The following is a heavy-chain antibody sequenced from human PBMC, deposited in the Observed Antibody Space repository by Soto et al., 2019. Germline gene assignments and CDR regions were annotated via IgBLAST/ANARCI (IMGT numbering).Heavy chain of an antibody. V-gene: IGHV3-9*02. CDR1: GFTADDYA. D-gene: IGHD4-17*01. CDR2: ISSNSDTI. J-gene: IGHJ4*02. CDR3: AKDMKWGGMTTIHCFDS. Sequence: EVQLVESGGGLVKPGRSLRLSCVASGFTADDYAMHWVRQAPGKGLEWVSGISSNSDTIDYADSVKGRFTISRDNAKNSLFLQMNSLRPEDTALYYCAKDMKWGGMTTIHCFDSWGQGTLVTVSS.